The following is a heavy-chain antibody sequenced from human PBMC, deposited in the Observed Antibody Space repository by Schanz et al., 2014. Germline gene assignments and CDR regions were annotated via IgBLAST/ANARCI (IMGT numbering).Heavy chain of an antibody. V-gene: IGHV3-11*04. CDR1: GFTFSDYY. D-gene: IGHD3-3*01. CDR3: ARQPGRITVSGVVSNWFDP. Sequence: QVQLVESGGGLVKPGGSLRLSCAASGFTFSDYYMSWIRQAPGKGLEWVSGIEFSGGTTYYADSVKGRFTISRDNSKDTLYLQMSGLTPEDTAVYYCARQPGRITVSGVVSNWFDPWGQGTLVTVSS. CDR2: IEFSGGTT. J-gene: IGHJ5*02.